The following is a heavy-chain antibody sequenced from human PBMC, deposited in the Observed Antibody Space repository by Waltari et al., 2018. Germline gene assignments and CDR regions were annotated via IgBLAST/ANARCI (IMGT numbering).Heavy chain of an antibody. Sequence: QVQLQESGPGLVKPSETLSLTCTVSGGAISTYYWSWIRQPAGKGLEWIGRFYTSGSTNYNPSLKSRVTMSVDKSKNQFSLRLSSVTAADTAVYYCAREGSGYDLDYYYYMDVWGKGTTVTISS. J-gene: IGHJ6*03. CDR1: GGAISTYY. CDR3: AREGSGYDLDYYYYMDV. V-gene: IGHV4-4*07. CDR2: FYTSGST. D-gene: IGHD5-12*01.